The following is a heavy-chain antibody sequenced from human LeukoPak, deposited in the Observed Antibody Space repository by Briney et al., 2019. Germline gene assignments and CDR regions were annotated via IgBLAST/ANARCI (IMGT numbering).Heavy chain of an antibody. CDR2: IYSGGST. CDR3: ARDRVQSMDYGGYYYYYYYMDV. J-gene: IGHJ6*03. Sequence: GSLRLSCAVSGFTVSSNYMSWVRQAPGKGLEWVSVIYSGGSTYYADSVKGRFTISRDNSKNTLYLQMNSLRAEDTAVYYCARDRVQSMDYGGYYYYYYYMDVWGKGTTVTISS. CDR1: GFTVSSNY. D-gene: IGHD4-23*01. V-gene: IGHV3-66*01.